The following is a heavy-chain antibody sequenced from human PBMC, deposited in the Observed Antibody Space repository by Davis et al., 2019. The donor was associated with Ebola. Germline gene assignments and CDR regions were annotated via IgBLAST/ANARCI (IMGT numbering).Heavy chain of an antibody. CDR2: INPSGGST. D-gene: IGHD2-2*01. V-gene: IGHV1-46*01. CDR1: GYTFTSYG. J-gene: IGHJ4*02. CDR3: ARAPGSSTSYKDFEY. Sequence: ASVKVSCKASGYTFTSYGISWVRQAPGQGLEWMGIINPSGGSTSYAQKFQGRVTMTRDTSTSTVYMELSSLRSEDTAVYYCARAPGSSTSYKDFEYWGQGTLVTVSS.